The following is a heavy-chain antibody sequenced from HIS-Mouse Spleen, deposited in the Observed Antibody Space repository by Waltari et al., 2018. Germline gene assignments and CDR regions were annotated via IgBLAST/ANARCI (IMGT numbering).Heavy chain of an antibody. CDR1: GFHFRCYG. D-gene: IGHD2-8*01. V-gene: IGHV3-33*06. CDR3: AKGGLMVYAIGDY. Sequence: QVQLVDSGGGVVQPGRSLRLSCAACGFHFRCYGMHWVRQAPGKGLEWVAVIWYDGSNKYYADSVKGRFTISRDNSKNTLYLQMNSLRAEDTAVYYCAKGGLMVYAIGDYWGQGTLVTVSS. CDR2: IWYDGSNK. J-gene: IGHJ4*02.